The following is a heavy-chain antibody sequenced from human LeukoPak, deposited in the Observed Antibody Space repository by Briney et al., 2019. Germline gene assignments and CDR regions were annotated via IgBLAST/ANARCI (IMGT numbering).Heavy chain of an antibody. CDR2: ISSGSTI. V-gene: IGHV3-48*03. CDR3: ARAGYTYYIGMDV. CDR1: GFTFSSYA. J-gene: IGHJ6*02. Sequence: VGSLRLSCAASGFTFSSYAMHWVRQAPGKGLEWVSYISSGSTIYYADSVKGRFTISRDNAKNSLYLQMNSLRAEDTAVYYCARAGYTYYIGMDVWGQGTLVTVSS. D-gene: IGHD5-18*01.